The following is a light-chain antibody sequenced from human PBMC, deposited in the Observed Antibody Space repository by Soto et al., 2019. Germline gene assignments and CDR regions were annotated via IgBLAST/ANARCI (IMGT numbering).Light chain of an antibody. V-gene: IGLV2-8*01. Sequence: QSVLTQPPSASGSPGQSVTLSCTGNSSDFGSYNYVSWYQQYPGKAPKLLIYEVSKRPSGVPDRFSGSKSANTASLTVSGLQAVDEADYFCSSYAGDYNLYVFGTGTKVTVL. J-gene: IGLJ1*01. CDR3: SSYAGDYNLYV. CDR2: EVS. CDR1: SSDFGSYNY.